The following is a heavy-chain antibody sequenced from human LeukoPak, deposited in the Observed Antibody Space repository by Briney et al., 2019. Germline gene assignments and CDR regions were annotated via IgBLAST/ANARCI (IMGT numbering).Heavy chain of an antibody. CDR2: INPNSGGT. Sequence: ASVKVSCKASGYTFTGYYMHWVRQAPGQGFEWMGWINPNSGGTNYAQKFQGRVSMTRDTSISTAYMELTRLTSDDTAVYYCARTYRSAWYEGIDYWGQGTLVIVSS. J-gene: IGHJ4*02. V-gene: IGHV1-2*02. CDR3: ARTYRSAWYEGIDY. CDR1: GYTFTGYY. D-gene: IGHD6-19*01.